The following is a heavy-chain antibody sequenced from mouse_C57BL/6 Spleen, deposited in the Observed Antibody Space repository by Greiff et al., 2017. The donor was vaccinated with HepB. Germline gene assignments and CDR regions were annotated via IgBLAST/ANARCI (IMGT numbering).Heavy chain of an antibody. CDR1: GYTFTSYW. D-gene: IGHD2-1*01. Sequence: QVQLQQPGAELVMPGASVKLSCKASGYTFTSYWMHWVKQRPGQGLEWIGEIDPSYSYTNYNQKFKGQSTLTVDKSTSTAYMQLSSLTSEDSAVYCCARNYGNYGGAMDYWGQGTSVTVSS. CDR2: IDPSYSYT. V-gene: IGHV1-69*01. J-gene: IGHJ4*01. CDR3: ARNYGNYGGAMDY.